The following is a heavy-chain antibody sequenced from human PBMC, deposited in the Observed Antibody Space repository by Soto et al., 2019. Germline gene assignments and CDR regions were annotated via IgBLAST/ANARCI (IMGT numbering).Heavy chain of an antibody. Sequence: EVQLVESGGGLVKPGGSLRLSCAASGFTFSSYSMNWVRQAPGKGLEWVSSISSSSSYIYYADSVKGRFTISRDNAKNSLYLQMNSLRAEDTSVYYCAVIILGVTDYWGQGTLVTASS. CDR2: ISSSSSYI. CDR3: AVIILGVTDY. J-gene: IGHJ4*02. V-gene: IGHV3-21*01. D-gene: IGHD3-10*01. CDR1: GFTFSSYS.